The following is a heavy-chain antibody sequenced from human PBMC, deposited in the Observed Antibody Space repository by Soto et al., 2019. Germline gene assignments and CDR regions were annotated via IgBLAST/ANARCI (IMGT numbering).Heavy chain of an antibody. V-gene: IGHV3-30*04. CDR3: ARDPYCTTTSCVRYFGMDV. Sequence: QVQLVDSGGGVVQPGRSLRLSCAASGFTFSSYSIHWVRQAPGKGLEWVAAISFDGRYKYYADSVKGRFTISRDNSKNTLFLQMNSPRVEDTAVYYCARDPYCTTTSCVRYFGMDVWGQGTTVTVSS. D-gene: IGHD2-2*01. CDR2: ISFDGRYK. CDR1: GFTFSSYS. J-gene: IGHJ6*02.